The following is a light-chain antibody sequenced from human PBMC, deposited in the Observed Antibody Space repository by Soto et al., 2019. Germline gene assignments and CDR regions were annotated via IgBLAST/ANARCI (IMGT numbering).Light chain of an antibody. CDR2: EGS. J-gene: IGLJ1*01. CDR1: SSDVGSYNL. CDR3: GPDTPTSPYV. Sequence: SGSGVDVDAIRIISTRTSSDVGSYNLVSWYQQHPGKAPKLMIYEGSKRPSGVSNRFSGSKSGNTASLTISGLQAEDDANYYCGPDTPTSPYVCGTHTKVT. V-gene: IGLV2-23*01.